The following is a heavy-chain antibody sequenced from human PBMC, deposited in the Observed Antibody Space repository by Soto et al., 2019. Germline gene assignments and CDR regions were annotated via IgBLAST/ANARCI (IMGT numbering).Heavy chain of an antibody. V-gene: IGHV4-4*02. CDR1: GGSISSSNW. CDR3: ARDSGYAGYFDY. J-gene: IGHJ4*02. D-gene: IGHD3-16*01. CDR2: IYHSGST. Sequence: QVQLQESGPGLVKPSGTLSLTCAVSGGSISSSNWWTWGRRPPGKGLEWIGEIYHSGSTNYNPSLKRRVTISVDKSKNQFSLKLSSVTAADTAVYYCARDSGYAGYFDYWGQGTRVTVSS.